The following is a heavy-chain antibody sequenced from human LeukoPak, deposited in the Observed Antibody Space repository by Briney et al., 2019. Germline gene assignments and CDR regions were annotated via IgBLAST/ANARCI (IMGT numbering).Heavy chain of an antibody. Sequence: PSETLSLTCTVSGGSINTYYWSWIRQPPGKGLEWMAYVRDNGKSNYNPSLKSRVAISLDTANNQTALRLNFRTAANTAIYYCAQQPANTAAFDIWGLGTMVTVSS. V-gene: IGHV4-59*08. CDR3: AQQPANTAAFDI. CDR1: GGSINTYY. D-gene: IGHD5-18*01. CDR2: VRDNGKS. J-gene: IGHJ3*02.